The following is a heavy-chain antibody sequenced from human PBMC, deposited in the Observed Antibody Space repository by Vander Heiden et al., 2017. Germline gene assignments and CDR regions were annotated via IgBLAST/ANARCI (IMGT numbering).Heavy chain of an antibody. Sequence: QVQLVESGGGVVQPGRSLRLSCAASGSTFSSYAMHWGRQAPGKGLEWVAVISYDGSNKYYADSVKGRFTISRDNSKNTLYLQMNSLRAEDTAVYYCARDWRHDILTGHHTRYFDYWGQGTLVTVSS. J-gene: IGHJ4*02. CDR2: ISYDGSNK. CDR3: ARDWRHDILTGHHTRYFDY. CDR1: GSTFSSYA. D-gene: IGHD3-9*01. V-gene: IGHV3-30*04.